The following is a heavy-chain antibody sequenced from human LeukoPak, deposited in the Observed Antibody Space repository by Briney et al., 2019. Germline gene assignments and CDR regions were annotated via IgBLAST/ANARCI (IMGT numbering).Heavy chain of an antibody. V-gene: IGHV3-15*01. CDR3: TGFETSGPDAFDI. D-gene: IGHD5-12*01. J-gene: IGHJ3*02. CDR1: GFTFSNAW. Sequence: PGGSLRLSCAASGFTFSNAWMSWVRQAPGKGLEWVGRIKTKTDGVTTDYAAPVKGRFTISRDDSKSTAYLQMNSLKTEDTAVYFCTGFETSGPDAFDIWGRGTMVTVSS. CDR2: IKTKTDGVTT.